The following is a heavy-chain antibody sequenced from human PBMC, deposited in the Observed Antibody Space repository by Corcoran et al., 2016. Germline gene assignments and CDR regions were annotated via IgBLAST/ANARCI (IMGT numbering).Heavy chain of an antibody. CDR1: GFTFDDYT. Sequence: EVQLVESGGVVVQPGGSLRLSCAASGFTFDDYTMHWVRQAPGKGLEWVSLISWDGGSTYYADSVKGRFTISRDNSKNSLYLQMNSLRTEDTALYYWAKGRKAARPGYYYYYGMDVWGQGTTVTVSS. J-gene: IGHJ6*02. CDR3: AKGRKAARPGYYYYYGMDV. CDR2: ISWDGGST. V-gene: IGHV3-43*01. D-gene: IGHD6-6*01.